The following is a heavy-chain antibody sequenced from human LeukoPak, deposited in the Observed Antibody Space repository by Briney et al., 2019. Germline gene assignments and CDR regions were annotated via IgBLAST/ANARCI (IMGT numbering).Heavy chain of an antibody. CDR2: ISANDGYA. CDR1: GYTSTNYG. J-gene: IGHJ4*02. D-gene: IGHD1-14*01. Sequence: ASVKVSCKTSGYTSTNYGITWVRQAPGQGLKWVGWISANDGYAKYAQKVQGRVTMTTDTPTSTAYMELRSLTSDDTAVYSCARAPPGFTLGPGDYWGQGTLVTVSA. CDR3: ARAPPGFTLGPGDY. V-gene: IGHV1-18*01.